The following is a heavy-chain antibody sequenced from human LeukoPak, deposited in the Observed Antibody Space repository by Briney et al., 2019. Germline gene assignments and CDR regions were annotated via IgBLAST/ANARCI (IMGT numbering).Heavy chain of an antibody. CDR3: ASQYCSGGSCYYYGTDV. CDR2: IYYSGTT. V-gene: IGHV4-39*01. J-gene: IGHJ6*02. CDR1: GGSITSNTYY. Sequence: SETLSLTCSVSGGSITSNTYYWGWVRQPPGKGLEWIGNIYYSGTTYYNPSLKSRVTISVDTSRNQFSLQLSSVTAADTAVYYCASQYCSGGSCYYYGTDVWGQGTTVTVSS. D-gene: IGHD2-15*01.